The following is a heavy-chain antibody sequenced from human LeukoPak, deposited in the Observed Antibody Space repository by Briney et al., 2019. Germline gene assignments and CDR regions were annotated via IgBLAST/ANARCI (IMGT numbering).Heavy chain of an antibody. CDR3: ARDRRFGASSAFDI. D-gene: IGHD3-10*01. V-gene: IGHV1-2*04. CDR1: GYTFTGYY. CDR2: INPNSGGT. J-gene: IGHJ3*02. Sequence: ASVKVSCKASGYTFTGYYMHWVRQAPGQGLEWMGWINPNSGGTNYAQKFQGWVTMTRDTSTSTAYMELSRLRSDDTAVYYCARDRRFGASSAFDIWGQGTMVTVSS.